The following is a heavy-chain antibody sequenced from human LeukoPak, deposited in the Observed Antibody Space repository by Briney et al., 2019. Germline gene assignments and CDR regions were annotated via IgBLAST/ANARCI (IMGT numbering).Heavy chain of an antibody. CDR3: ARRTSGWSFFDD. D-gene: IGHD6-19*01. J-gene: IGHJ4*02. CDR2: INPNSGGT. CDR1: GYTFTGYY. V-gene: IGHV1-2*02. Sequence: GASVKVSCKASGYTFTGYYMHWVRQAPGQGLEWMGWINPNSGGTNYAQKFQGRVTMTRDTSISTAYMELSRLRSDDMAVYYCARRTSGWSFFDDWGQGTLVTVSS.